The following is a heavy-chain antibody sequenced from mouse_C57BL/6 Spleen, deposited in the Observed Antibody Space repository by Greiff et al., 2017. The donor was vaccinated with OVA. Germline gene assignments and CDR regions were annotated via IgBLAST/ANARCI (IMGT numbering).Heavy chain of an antibody. D-gene: IGHD3-1*01. Sequence: VQLQQSGAELVRPGASVKLSCKASGYTFTDYYINWVKQRPGQGLEWIARIYPGSGNTYYNEKFKGKATLTAEKSSSTAYMQLSSLTSEDSAVYFCARGTAEDYWGQGTTLTVSS. J-gene: IGHJ2*01. CDR2: IYPGSGNT. CDR1: GYTFTDYY. CDR3: ARGTAEDY. V-gene: IGHV1-76*01.